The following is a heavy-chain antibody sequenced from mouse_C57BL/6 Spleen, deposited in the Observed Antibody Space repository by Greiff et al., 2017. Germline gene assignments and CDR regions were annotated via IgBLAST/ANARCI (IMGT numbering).Heavy chain of an antibody. CDR2: INPNNGGT. CDR1: GYTFTNYY. CDR3: GPLTTVGD. V-gene: IGHV1-26*01. D-gene: IGHD1-1*01. Sequence: VQLQQSGPELVKPGASVKLSCKASGYTFTNYYMNWVKQSPGQGIEWIGDINPNNGGTSYNQKFKGKATLTVDKSSSTAYMELRSLTSEDSAVYYWGPLTTVGDWGQGTTLTVSA. J-gene: IGHJ2*01.